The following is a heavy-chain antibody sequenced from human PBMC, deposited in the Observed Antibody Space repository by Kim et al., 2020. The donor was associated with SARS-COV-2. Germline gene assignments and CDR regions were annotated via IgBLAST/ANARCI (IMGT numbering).Heavy chain of an antibody. CDR3: ARGARGEYYYDSSGYYSSSDYYYYYGMDV. D-gene: IGHD3-22*01. Sequence: SVKVSCKASGGTFSSYAISWVRQAPGQGLEWMGGIIPIFGTANYAQKFQGRVTITADESTSTAYMELSSLRSEDTAVYYCARGARGEYYYDSSGYYSSSDYYYYYGMDVWGQGTTVTVSS. J-gene: IGHJ6*02. CDR2: IIPIFGTA. V-gene: IGHV1-69*13. CDR1: GGTFSSYA.